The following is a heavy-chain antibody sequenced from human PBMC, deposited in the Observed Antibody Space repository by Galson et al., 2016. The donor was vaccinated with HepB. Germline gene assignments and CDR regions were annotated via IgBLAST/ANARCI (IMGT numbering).Heavy chain of an antibody. J-gene: IGHJ4*02. V-gene: IGHV4-4*09. CDR1: GGSITDYR. Sequence: SETLSLTCSVSGGSITDYRRSWIRQPPGKGLEWIGYFYSSGRTDYNPSLKSRVTLSVDTSKNQFSLKLSSMTAADTAVYYCARSGTYYIFDFWGQGTLVTVSS. D-gene: IGHD3-22*01. CDR2: FYSSGRT. CDR3: ARSGTYYIFDF.